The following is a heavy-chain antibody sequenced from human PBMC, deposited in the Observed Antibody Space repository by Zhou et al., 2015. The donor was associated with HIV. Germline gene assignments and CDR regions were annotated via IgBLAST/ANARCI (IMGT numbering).Heavy chain of an antibody. V-gene: IGHV3-23*01. D-gene: IGHD2-15*01. CDR1: GFTFSSYA. Sequence: EVQLFGVWGEAWYSLGGSLRLSCAASGFTFSSYAMSWVRQAPGKGLEWVSAISGSGGSTYYADSVKGRFTISRDNSKNTLYLQMNSLRAEDTAVYYCAKDLVGGYCSGGSCHQPTRQHWGQGTLVTVSS. CDR3: AKDLVGGYCSGGSCHQPTRQH. CDR2: ISGSGGST. J-gene: IGHJ1*01.